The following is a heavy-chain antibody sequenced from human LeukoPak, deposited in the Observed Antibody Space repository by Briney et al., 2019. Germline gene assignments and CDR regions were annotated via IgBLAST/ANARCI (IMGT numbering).Heavy chain of an antibody. V-gene: IGHV3-48*03. CDR1: RFTFSSYE. J-gene: IGHJ4*02. CDR2: ISSSGSTI. Sequence: GGSLRLSCAASRFTFSSYEMNWVRQAPGEGLEWVSYISSSGSTIYYADSVKGRFTISSDNAKNSLYLQMNSLRAEDTAVYCCARVRGYYYDSSGYFVDYWGQGALVTVSS. D-gene: IGHD3-22*01. CDR3: ARVRGYYYDSSGYFVDY.